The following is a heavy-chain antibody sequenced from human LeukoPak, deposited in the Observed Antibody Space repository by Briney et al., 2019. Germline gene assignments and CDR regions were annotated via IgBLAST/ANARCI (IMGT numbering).Heavy chain of an antibody. CDR3: AHRYGDY. CDR1: GFTFSNSA. Sequence: QTGGSLRLSCAASGFTFSNSAMSWVRQAPGKGLEWVSTISGTGGSTYFADSVKGRFSISRDNSENTLYLQMNSLRADDTAVYYCAHRYGDYWDQGTRRTVSS. J-gene: IGHJ4*02. CDR2: ISGTGGST. D-gene: IGHD4-17*01. V-gene: IGHV3-23*01.